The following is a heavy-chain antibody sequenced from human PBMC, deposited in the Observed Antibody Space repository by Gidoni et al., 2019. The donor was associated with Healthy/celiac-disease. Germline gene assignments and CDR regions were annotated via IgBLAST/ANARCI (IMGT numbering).Heavy chain of an antibody. V-gene: IGHV3-33*01. CDR2: IWYDGRNK. CDR1: GFTFSRYG. D-gene: IGHD6-19*01. J-gene: IGHJ4*02. Sequence: QVQLVESGGGVVQPGRSLSLSCAASGFTFSRYGMHWVRQAPGKGLEWVAVIWYDGRNKDYADSVKGRFTISRDNSKNTLYLQMNSLRAEDTAVYYCAREYSSGWYNTYYFDYWGQGTLVTVSS. CDR3: AREYSSGWYNTYYFDY.